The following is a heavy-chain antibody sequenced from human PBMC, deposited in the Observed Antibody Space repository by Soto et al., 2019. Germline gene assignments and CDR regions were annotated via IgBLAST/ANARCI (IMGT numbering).Heavy chain of an antibody. CDR2: AKTRAYGYAT. J-gene: IGHJ2*01. Sequence: EVQLVESGGGLVQPGGSLRLSCAASGFTFSDHFMDWVRQAPGKGLEWVGRAKTRAYGYATQYAASVKGRFTVSRDDSQKSFDLQMNTLKTDDTAVDYCASPKLAGDDLRDRYFDFWGRGTLVTVSS. CDR3: ASPKLAGDDLRDRYFDF. CDR1: GFTFSDHF. D-gene: IGHD2-21*01. V-gene: IGHV3-72*01.